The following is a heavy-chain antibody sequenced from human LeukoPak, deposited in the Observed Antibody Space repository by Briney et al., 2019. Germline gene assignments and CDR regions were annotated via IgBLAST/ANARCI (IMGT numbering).Heavy chain of an antibody. D-gene: IGHD3-10*01. CDR3: AREGITMVRGVPNYYYGMDV. V-gene: IGHV4-31*03. Sequence: SQTLSLTCTVPGGSISSGGYYWSWIRQHPGKGLEWIGYIYYSGSTYYNPPLKSRVTISVDTSKNQFSLKLSSVTAADTAVYYCAREGITMVRGVPNYYYGMDVWGKGTTVTVSS. CDR2: IYYSGST. CDR1: GGSISSGGYY. J-gene: IGHJ6*04.